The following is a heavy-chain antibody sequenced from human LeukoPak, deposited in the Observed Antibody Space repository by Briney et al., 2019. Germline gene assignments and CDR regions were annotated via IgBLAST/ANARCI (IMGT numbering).Heavy chain of an antibody. CDR2: ISGSGGST. CDR3: AKGPSGVWLQYYFDY. J-gene: IGHJ4*02. Sequence: GGSLRLSCAASGFTFSSYAMSWVRQAPGKGLEWVSAISGSGGSTYYADSVKGRFTISRDNSKNTLYLQMNSLRAEDTAVYYCAKGPSGVWLQYYFDYWGQGTLVTVSS. D-gene: IGHD5-18*01. CDR1: GFTFSSYA. V-gene: IGHV3-23*01.